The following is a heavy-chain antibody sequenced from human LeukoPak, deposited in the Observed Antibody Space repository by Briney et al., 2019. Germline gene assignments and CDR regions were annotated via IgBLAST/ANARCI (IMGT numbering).Heavy chain of an antibody. CDR1: GFTFSFYT. CDR3: ARSPVAGPPNYFDY. J-gene: IGHJ4*02. D-gene: IGHD6-19*01. Sequence: GGSLRLSCAASGFTFSFYTMSWVRPAPGKGPEWVSGLSGGGGSTYYSDSVKGRVTISRANSTNTLYLQIDFLTAEDTAVYYCARSPVAGPPNYFDYLGQGTLVTVSS. V-gene: IGHV3-23*01. CDR2: LSGGGGST.